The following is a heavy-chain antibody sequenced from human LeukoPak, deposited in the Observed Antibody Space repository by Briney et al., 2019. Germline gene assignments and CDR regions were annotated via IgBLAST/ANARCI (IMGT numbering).Heavy chain of an antibody. J-gene: IGHJ4*02. V-gene: IGHV4-38-2*02. CDR1: GYSISSGYY. CDR3: ARDRYSSSWFLPDY. CDR2: IYHSGST. D-gene: IGHD6-13*01. Sequence: SETLSLTCTVSGYSISSGYYWGWIRQPPGKGLEWIGSIYHSGSTYYNPSLKSRVTISVDTSKNQFSLKLSSVTAADTAVYYCARDRYSSSWFLPDYWGQGTLVTVSS.